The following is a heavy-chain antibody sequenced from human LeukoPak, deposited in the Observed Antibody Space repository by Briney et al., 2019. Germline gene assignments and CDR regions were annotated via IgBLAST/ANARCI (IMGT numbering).Heavy chain of an antibody. J-gene: IGHJ4*02. D-gene: IGHD6-19*01. Sequence: SETLSLTCTVSGGSISSSSYYWGWIRQPPGKGLEWIGSIYYSGSTYYNPSLKSRVTISVDTSKNQFSLKLSSVTAADTAVYYCAREAAVAGRRYFDYWGQGTLVTVSS. CDR1: GGSISSSSYY. CDR2: IYYSGST. CDR3: AREAAVAGRRYFDY. V-gene: IGHV4-39*02.